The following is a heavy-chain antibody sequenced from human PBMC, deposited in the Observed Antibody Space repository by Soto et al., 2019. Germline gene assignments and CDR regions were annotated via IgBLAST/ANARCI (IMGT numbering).Heavy chain of an antibody. CDR3: ARMVCPSVPGYYYYGMDV. D-gene: IGHD2-2*01. J-gene: IGHJ6*02. Sequence: KTSETLSLTCAVSGGSISSGGYSWSWIRQPPGKGLEWIGYIYHSGSTYYNPSLKSRVTISVDRSKNQFSLKLSSVTAADTAVYYCARMVCPSVPGYYYYGMDVWGQGTTVTVSS. CDR1: GGSISSGGYS. CDR2: IYHSGST. V-gene: IGHV4-30-2*01.